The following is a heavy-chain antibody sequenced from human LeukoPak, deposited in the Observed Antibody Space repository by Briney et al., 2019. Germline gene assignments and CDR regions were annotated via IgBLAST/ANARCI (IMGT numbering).Heavy chain of an antibody. CDR2: ISYIGST. CDR3: GRDALVGHFSYYYMDI. V-gene: IGHV4-59*01. J-gene: IGHJ6*03. CDR1: GGSISSYY. Sequence: SETLSLTCTVSGGSISSYYWSWIRQPPGKGLEWIGYISYIGSTSHNPSLKSRVTISIDTTKNQFSLKLRSVTAADTAVYYCGRDALVGHFSYYYMDIWGKGTTVTVSS. D-gene: IGHD2-15*01.